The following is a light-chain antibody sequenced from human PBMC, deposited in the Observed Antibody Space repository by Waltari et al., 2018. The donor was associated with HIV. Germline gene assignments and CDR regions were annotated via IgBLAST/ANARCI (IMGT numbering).Light chain of an antibody. Sequence: QLVLTQSPSASASLGASVKFTCTLSSGHSNYDIAWHQQQPEKGPRYLMKLNSDGSHSKGDGIPDRFSGSSSGAERYLTISSLKSEDEADYYCQTWDTGIRVFGGGTKLTVL. CDR3: QTWDTGIRV. V-gene: IGLV4-69*01. CDR2: LNSDGSH. CDR1: SGHSNYD. J-gene: IGLJ3*02.